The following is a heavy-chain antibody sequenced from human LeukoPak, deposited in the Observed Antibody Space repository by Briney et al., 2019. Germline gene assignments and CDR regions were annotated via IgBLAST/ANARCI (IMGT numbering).Heavy chain of an antibody. V-gene: IGHV3-21*01. CDR1: GFTFSTYS. D-gene: IGHD2-2*01. CDR2: IISSSAYI. Sequence: GGSLRLSCAASGFTFSTYSMNWVRQAPGKGLEWVSSIISSSAYIFYADSVKGRFTIPRDNAKNSLYLQMNSLRAEDTAVYYCASSPELAPGAKRDMDVWGKGTTVTVSS. CDR3: ASSPELAPGAKRDMDV. J-gene: IGHJ6*03.